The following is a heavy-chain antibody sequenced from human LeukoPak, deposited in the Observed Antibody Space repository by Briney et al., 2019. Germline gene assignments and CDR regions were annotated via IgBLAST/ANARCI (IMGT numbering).Heavy chain of an antibody. D-gene: IGHD6-19*01. CDR1: GGSFSGYY. V-gene: IGHV4-34*01. Sequence: SETLSLTCAVYGGSFSGYYWSWIRQRPGKGLEWIGEINHSGSTNYNPSLKSRVTISVVTSRNQFSLNLNSVTATDTAVYYCVRGSGYSSGWYFDWGQGILVTVSS. CDR2: INHSGST. J-gene: IGHJ4*02. CDR3: VRGSGYSSGWYFD.